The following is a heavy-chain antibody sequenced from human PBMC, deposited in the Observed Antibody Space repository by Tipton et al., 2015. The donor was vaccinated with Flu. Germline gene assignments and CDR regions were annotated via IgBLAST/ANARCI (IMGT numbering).Heavy chain of an antibody. J-gene: IGHJ6*02. CDR3: ARSMVGIFGVVEGCDGMDV. CDR1: GDSISRSSY. V-gene: IGHV4-61*02. Sequence: TLSLTCTVSGDSISRSSYWSWIRQPAGKALEWIGRIYTSGSTNYNPSLESRVTISLDTSKNQFSLKLSSVTAADTAVYYCARSMVGIFGVVEGCDGMDVWGQGTTVSVSS. CDR2: IYTSGST. D-gene: IGHD3-3*01.